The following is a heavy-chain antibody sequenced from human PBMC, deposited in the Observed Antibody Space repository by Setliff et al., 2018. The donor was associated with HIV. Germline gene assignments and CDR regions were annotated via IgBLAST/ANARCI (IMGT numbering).Heavy chain of an antibody. CDR2: INHSGSS. V-gene: IGHV4-34*01. D-gene: IGHD5-18*01. CDR3: AGGPPGKQLWLGVWFDP. CDR1: GESFSGYY. Sequence: PSETLSLTCSVFGESFSGYYWSWIRQLPGKELEWIGEINHSGSSKYNPSLQSRVTISVDTSKNQLSLKVKSMTAADTAVYYCAGGPPGKQLWLGVWFDPWGQGTLVTVSS. J-gene: IGHJ5*02.